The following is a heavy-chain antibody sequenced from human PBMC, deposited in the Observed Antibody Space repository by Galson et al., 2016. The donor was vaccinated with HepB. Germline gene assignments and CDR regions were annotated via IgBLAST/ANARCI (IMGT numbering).Heavy chain of an antibody. J-gene: IGHJ5*02. V-gene: IGHV4-61*02. D-gene: IGHD3-10*01. CDR1: GGSISRGAYY. CDR3: ARAYYGSGTKKPTYNWFDP. CDR2: IYTSGST. Sequence: TLSLTCTVSGGSISRGAYYWSWIRQPAGTGLEWIGRIYTSGSTDYNPSLKSRVTISVDTSKNQFSLKLSSVTAADTAVYYCARAYYGSGTKKPTYNWFDPWGLGTLVTVSS.